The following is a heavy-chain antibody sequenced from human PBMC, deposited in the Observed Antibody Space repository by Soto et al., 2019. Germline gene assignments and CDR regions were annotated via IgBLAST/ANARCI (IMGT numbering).Heavy chain of an antibody. D-gene: IGHD6-6*01. Sequence: GSLRLSCVGSGFTFSSFEMNWVRQTPGKGLEWLSYIGRSGETIYYADSVKGRFTISRDNAKSSLFLQMNGLRDEDMGIYYCARDSRGGAARRPTFYYWGRGTLVTVSS. V-gene: IGHV3-48*03. CDR1: GFTFSSFE. CDR2: IGRSGETI. CDR3: ARDSRGGAARRPTFYY. J-gene: IGHJ4*02.